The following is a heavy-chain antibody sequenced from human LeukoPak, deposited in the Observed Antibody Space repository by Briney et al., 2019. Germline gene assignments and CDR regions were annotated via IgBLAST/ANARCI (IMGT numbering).Heavy chain of an antibody. D-gene: IGHD6-19*01. J-gene: IGHJ4*02. Sequence: GGSLRLSCAASGFTVSSNYMSWVRQAPGKGLEWVSVIYSGGSTYYADTVKGRFTISRDNSKNTLYLQMNSLRAEDTAVYYCAKGHSSGWYYFDYWGQGTLVTVSS. V-gene: IGHV3-66*01. CDR2: IYSGGST. CDR3: AKGHSSGWYYFDY. CDR1: GFTVSSNY.